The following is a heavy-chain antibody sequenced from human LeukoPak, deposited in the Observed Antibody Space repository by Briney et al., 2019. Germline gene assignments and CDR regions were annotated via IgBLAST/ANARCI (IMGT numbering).Heavy chain of an antibody. V-gene: IGHV3-23*01. CDR2: ISGSGGST. D-gene: IGHD2-2*01. Sequence: PGGSLRLSCAASGFTFSDYWMTWVRQAPGKGLEWVSAISGSGGSTYYADSVKGRFTISRDNSKNSLYLQMNSLRAEDTAVYYCARDRSILYQPKRGFDPWGQGTLVTVSS. CDR1: GFTFSDYW. J-gene: IGHJ5*02. CDR3: ARDRSILYQPKRGFDP.